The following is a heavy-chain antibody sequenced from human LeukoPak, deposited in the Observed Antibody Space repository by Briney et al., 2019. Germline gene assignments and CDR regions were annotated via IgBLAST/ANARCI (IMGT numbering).Heavy chain of an antibody. J-gene: IGHJ4*02. V-gene: IGHV4-61*02. Sequence: SETLSLTCTVSGGSISSGSYYWSWIRQPAGKGLEWIGRIYTSGSTNCNPSLKSRVTISVDTSKNQFSLKLSSVTAADTAVYYCAREDSGYDFLDYWGQGTLVTVSS. CDR2: IYTSGST. D-gene: IGHD5-12*01. CDR3: AREDSGYDFLDY. CDR1: GGSISSGSYY.